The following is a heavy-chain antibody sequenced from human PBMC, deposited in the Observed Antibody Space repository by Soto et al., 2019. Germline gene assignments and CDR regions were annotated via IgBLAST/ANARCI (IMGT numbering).Heavy chain of an antibody. Sequence: LSLSCEASGLTVSSNYMSWVRQAPGKGLEWVSVIYSGGSTYYADSVKGRFTISRDNSKNTLYLQMNSLRAEDTAVYYCARNYYDSGGGFDYWGLGTLVTVSS. J-gene: IGHJ4*02. V-gene: IGHV3-53*01. D-gene: IGHD3-22*01. CDR3: ARNYYDSGGGFDY. CDR1: GLTVSSNY. CDR2: IYSGGST.